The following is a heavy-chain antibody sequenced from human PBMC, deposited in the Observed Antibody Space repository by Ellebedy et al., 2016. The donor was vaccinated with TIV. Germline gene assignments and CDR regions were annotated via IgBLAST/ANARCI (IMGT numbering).Heavy chain of an antibody. CDR3: ARHGEHIVVVTAPTNAFDI. J-gene: IGHJ3*02. CDR2: IYYSGRT. V-gene: IGHV4-39*01. Sequence: MPSETLSLTCTVSGGSISSSSYYWGWIRQPPGKGLEWIGRIYYSGRTYYNPSLKSRVTISVDTSKNQFSPKLGPVTAAYTAVYYCARHGEHIVVVTAPTNAFDIWGQGTMVTVSS. CDR1: GGSISSSSYY. D-gene: IGHD2-21*02.